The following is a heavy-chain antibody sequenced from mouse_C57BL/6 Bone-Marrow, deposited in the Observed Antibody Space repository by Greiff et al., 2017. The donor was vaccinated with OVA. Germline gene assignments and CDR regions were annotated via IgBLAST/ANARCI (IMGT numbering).Heavy chain of an antibody. J-gene: IGHJ2*01. CDR3: INSSRFITTVEPLDY. CDR2: IRLKSDNYAT. D-gene: IGHD1-1*01. CDR1: GFTFSNYW. V-gene: IGHV6-3*01. Sequence: EVKLQESGGGLVQPGGSMKLSCVASGFTFSNYWMNWVRQSPAKGLEWVAQIRLKSDNYATHYAESVKGRFTISRDDSKSSVYLQMNNLRAEDTGIYYCINSSRFITTVEPLDYWGQGTTLTVSS.